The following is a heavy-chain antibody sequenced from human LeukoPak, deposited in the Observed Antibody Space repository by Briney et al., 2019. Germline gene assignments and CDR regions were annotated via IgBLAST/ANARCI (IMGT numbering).Heavy chain of an antibody. J-gene: IGHJ6*02. V-gene: IGHV4-34*08. D-gene: IGHD6-6*01. CDR1: GFTFTDYY. CDR3: AGSIAAHYYGMDV. CDR2: INHSGST. Sequence: GSLRLSCAASGFTFTDYYMNWIRQPPGKGLEWIGEINHSGSTNYNPSLKSRVTISVDTSKNQFSLKLSSVTAADTAVYYCAGSIAAHYYGMDVWGQGTTVTVSS.